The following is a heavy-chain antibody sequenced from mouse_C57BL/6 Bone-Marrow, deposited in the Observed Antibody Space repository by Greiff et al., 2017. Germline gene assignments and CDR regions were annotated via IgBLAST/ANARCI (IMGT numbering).Heavy chain of an antibody. CDR3: AIGDYGSRFAY. CDR2: IHPSDSDT. CDR1: GYTFTSYW. V-gene: IGHV1-74*01. Sequence: QVQLQQPGAELVKPGASVKVSCKASGYTFTSYWMHWVEQRPGQGLEWIGRIHPSDSDTNYNQKFKGKATLTVDKSSSTAYIQLSSLTSEDSAVYYCAIGDYGSRFAYWGQGTLVTVSA. D-gene: IGHD1-1*01. J-gene: IGHJ3*01.